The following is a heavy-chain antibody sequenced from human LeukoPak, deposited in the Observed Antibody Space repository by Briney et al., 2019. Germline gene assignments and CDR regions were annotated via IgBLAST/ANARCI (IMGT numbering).Heavy chain of an antibody. CDR1: GFTFSNAW. Sequence: GGSLRLSCAASGFTFSNAWMSWVRQAPGKGLEWVGRIKSKTEGGTTDYAASVKGRFTISRDDSKNTLYLQMNSLKTEDTAVYYCTTGAVTKGGGYWGQGTLVTVSS. D-gene: IGHD4-17*01. CDR2: IKSKTEGGTT. CDR3: TTGAVTKGGGY. J-gene: IGHJ4*02. V-gene: IGHV3-15*01.